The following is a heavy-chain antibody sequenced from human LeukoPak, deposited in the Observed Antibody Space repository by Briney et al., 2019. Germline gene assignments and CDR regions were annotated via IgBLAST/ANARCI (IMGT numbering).Heavy chain of an antibody. CDR3: ARLPYDFWSGYSPSG. CDR1: GFTFSSYE. CDR2: ISSSGSTI. D-gene: IGHD3-3*01. J-gene: IGHJ4*02. V-gene: IGHV3-48*03. Sequence: PGGSLRLSCAASGFTFSSYEMNWVRQAPGKGLEWVSYISSSGSTIYYADSVKGRFTISRDNAKNSLYLQMNSLRAEDTAVYYCARLPYDFWSGYSPSGWGQGTLATVSS.